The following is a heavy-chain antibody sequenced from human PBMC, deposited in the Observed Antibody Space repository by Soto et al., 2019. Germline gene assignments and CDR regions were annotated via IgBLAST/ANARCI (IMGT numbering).Heavy chain of an antibody. J-gene: IGHJ4*02. CDR3: ATNGALDY. CDR2: ILYSGTT. Sequence: QVQLQESGPGLVKPSQTLSLTCTVSGGSISSGDYYWSWIRQPPGKGLEWIGYILYSGTTNYNPSLASRLTISVDTSKIQFSLNLTSVTAADTAVYYCATNGALDYWGRGTLVTVSS. V-gene: IGHV4-30-4*01. CDR1: GGSISSGDYY. D-gene: IGHD2-8*01.